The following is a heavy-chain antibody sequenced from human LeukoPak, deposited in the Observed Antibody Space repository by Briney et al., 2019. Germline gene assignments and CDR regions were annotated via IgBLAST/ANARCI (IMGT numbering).Heavy chain of an antibody. J-gene: IGHJ4*02. D-gene: IGHD6-19*01. Sequence: GESLKISCKGSGYSFTSYWIGWVRQMPGKGLEWMGIIYPGDSDTRCSPSFQGQVTISADKSISIAYLQWSSLKASDTAMYYCARPVDRGWYSLTDWGQGTLVTVSS. CDR1: GYSFTSYW. V-gene: IGHV5-51*01. CDR2: IYPGDSDT. CDR3: ARPVDRGWYSLTD.